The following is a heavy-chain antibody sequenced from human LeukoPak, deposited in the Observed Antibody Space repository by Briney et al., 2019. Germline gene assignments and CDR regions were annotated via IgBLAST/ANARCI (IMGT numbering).Heavy chain of an antibody. D-gene: IGHD3-22*01. CDR3: AIDSSGHDY. J-gene: IGHJ4*02. CDR2: ISGSGGST. Sequence: GGSLRLSCVASGFTFSSYGMSWVRQAPGKGLEWVSAISGSGGSTYYADSVKGRFTISRDNSKNTLYLQMNSLRAEDTAVYYCAIDSSGHDYWGQGTLVTVSS. CDR1: GFTFSSYG. V-gene: IGHV3-23*01.